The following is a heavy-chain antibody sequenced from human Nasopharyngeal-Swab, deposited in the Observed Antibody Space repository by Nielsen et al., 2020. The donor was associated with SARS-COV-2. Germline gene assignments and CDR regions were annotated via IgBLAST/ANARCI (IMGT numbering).Heavy chain of an antibody. CDR1: GITISSNG. V-gene: IGHV3-48*02. J-gene: IGHJ4*02. D-gene: IGHD1-26*01. CDR2: ISRSSSTS. Sequence: GESLKISCAASGITISSNGMNWVRQAPGKGLEWVAYISRSSSTSYSADSVKGRFTISRDNPKNSLYLQMNSLRDEDTAVYYCARDVGIVGATLGNWGRGTLVTVSS. CDR3: ARDVGIVGATLGN.